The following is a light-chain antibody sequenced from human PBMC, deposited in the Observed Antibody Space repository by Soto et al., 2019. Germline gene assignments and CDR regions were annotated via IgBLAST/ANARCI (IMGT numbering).Light chain of an antibody. CDR2: EVS. Sequence: QSALTQPPSASGSPGQSVTISCTGTSSDVGGYNYVSWYQQHPGKAPKLMIYEVSKRPSGVPDRFSGSKSGNTASLTVSGLQAEDEADYYCRSYAGSNNDVFGTGTKVTVL. CDR3: RSYAGSNNDV. J-gene: IGLJ1*01. V-gene: IGLV2-8*01. CDR1: SSDVGGYNY.